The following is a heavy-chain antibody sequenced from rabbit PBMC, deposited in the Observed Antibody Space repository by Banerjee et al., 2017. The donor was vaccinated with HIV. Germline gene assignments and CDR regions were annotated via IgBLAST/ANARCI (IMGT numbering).Heavy chain of an antibody. V-gene: IGHV1S45*01. CDR1: GFDFSNYY. Sequence: QEQLRETGGGLVQPGGSLTLSCKASGFDFSNYYMSWVRQAPGKGLEWIGIIWTGSSDGSFHASWVDGRFTYSKASSASVTLQVTSLTAADTAAYFCARHSNWNIGLWGPGTLVTFS. CDR2: IWTGSSDGS. CDR3: ARHSNWNIGL. J-gene: IGHJ4*01. D-gene: IGHD4-1*01.